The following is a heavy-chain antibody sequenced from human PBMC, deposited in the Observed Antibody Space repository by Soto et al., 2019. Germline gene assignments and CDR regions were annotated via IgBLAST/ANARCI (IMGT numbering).Heavy chain of an antibody. CDR1: GFTFSSYG. CDR2: ISYDGSNK. CDR3: AKDRAPYTAAAGSIDY. Sequence: GGSLRLSCAASGFTFSSYGMHWVRQAPGKGLEWVAVISYDGSNKYYADSVKGRFTISRDNSKNTLYLQMNSLRAEDTAVYYCAKDRAPYTAAAGSIDYWGQGTLGTVSS. J-gene: IGHJ4*02. V-gene: IGHV3-30*18. D-gene: IGHD6-13*01.